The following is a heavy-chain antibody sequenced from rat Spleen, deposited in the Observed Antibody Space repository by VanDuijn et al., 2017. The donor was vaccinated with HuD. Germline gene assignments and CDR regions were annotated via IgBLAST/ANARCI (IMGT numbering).Heavy chain of an antibody. CDR1: GFTFNNHW. CDR2: ITTTGGST. CDR3: ERGNNFSDIDV. J-gene: IGHJ4*01. Sequence: EVQLVESGGGLVQPGRSLKLSCVASGFTFNNHWMTWIRKAPGKGLEWVASITTTGGSTYYPDSVEGRVTISRDNAKSPLYLQMNSLRSDDTATYYCERGNNFSDIDVWGQGASVTVSS. V-gene: IGHV5-31*01. D-gene: IGHD1-10*01.